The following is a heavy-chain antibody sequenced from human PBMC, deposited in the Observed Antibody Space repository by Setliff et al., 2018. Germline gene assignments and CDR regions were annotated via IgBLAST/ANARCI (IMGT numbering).Heavy chain of an antibody. CDR1: GGSISSYY. Sequence: PSETLSLTCTVSGGSISSYYWSWIRQPPGKGLEWIGYIYYSGSTNYNPSLKSRVTISVDTSKNQFSLKLSSVTAADTAVYYCASTSYDSSGYYFDYWGQGTLVTVSS. D-gene: IGHD3-22*01. J-gene: IGHJ4*02. V-gene: IGHV4-59*08. CDR2: IYYSGST. CDR3: ASTSYDSSGYYFDY.